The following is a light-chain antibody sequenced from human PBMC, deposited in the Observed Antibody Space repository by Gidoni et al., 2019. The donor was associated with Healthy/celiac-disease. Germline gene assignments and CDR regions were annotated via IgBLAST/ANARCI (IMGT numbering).Light chain of an antibody. Sequence: EIVFPQSPATLSLSPGERATLSCRASQSLSSYLAWYQQKHGQAPRLLIYDASNRATGIPARFSGSGSGTDFTLTISSLEPEDFAVYYCQQRSNLPPLTFGGXTKVEIK. V-gene: IGKV3-11*01. CDR2: DAS. J-gene: IGKJ4*01. CDR1: QSLSSY. CDR3: QQRSNLPPLT.